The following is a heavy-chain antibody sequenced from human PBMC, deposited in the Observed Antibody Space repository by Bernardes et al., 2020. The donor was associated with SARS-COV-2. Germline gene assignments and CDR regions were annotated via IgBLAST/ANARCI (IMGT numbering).Heavy chain of an antibody. CDR2: IYYNGNT. D-gene: IGHD2-15*01. CDR1: GSSVSSGGYY. J-gene: IGHJ4*02. Sequence: TVSLTVTVSGSSVSSGGYYWSWIRQPPGKGLEWVGFIYYNGNTNYNPSLKSRVTISVDTSKNQLSLKLTSVTAADTAVYYCARDVRGGTLDYWGQGTPVTVSS. CDR3: ARDVRGGTLDY. V-gene: IGHV4-61*08.